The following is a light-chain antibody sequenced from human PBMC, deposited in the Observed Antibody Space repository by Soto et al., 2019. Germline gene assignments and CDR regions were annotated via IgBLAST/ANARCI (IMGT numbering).Light chain of an antibody. CDR2: KAS. Sequence: DIQMTQSPSTLSASVGDRVTITCRASQSISPWLAWYQQIPGEAPKLLIYKASSLESWVPSRFSGSGSGTEFTLTISSLQPDDVATYYCQQYATYCTFGQGTKV. CDR1: QSISPW. CDR3: QQYATYCT. J-gene: IGKJ1*01. V-gene: IGKV1-5*03.